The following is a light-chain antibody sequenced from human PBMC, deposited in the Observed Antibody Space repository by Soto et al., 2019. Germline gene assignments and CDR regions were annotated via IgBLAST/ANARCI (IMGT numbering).Light chain of an antibody. CDR3: QRYNSYPYS. Sequence: DLQMTQSPSTLSASVGDRVSITCRASQTINTWLAWYQQKPGEAPNLLIYRASTLKSGVPSRFSGSGSGTEFTLTISSLQPDDFATYYCQRYNSYPYSFGQGTKLEIK. CDR1: QTINTW. CDR2: RAS. V-gene: IGKV1-5*03. J-gene: IGKJ2*03.